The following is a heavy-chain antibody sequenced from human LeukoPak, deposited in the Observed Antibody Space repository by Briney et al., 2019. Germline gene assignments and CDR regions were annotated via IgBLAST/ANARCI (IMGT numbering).Heavy chain of an antibody. CDR1: GFTFSNHG. D-gene: IGHD3-10*01. J-gene: IGHJ4*02. CDR2: IGPSGDRT. CDR3: ARGGGDYYGIDY. V-gene: IGHV3-23*01. Sequence: GGSLRLSCAASGFTFSNHGMNWVRQAPGKGLEWVSGIGPSGDRTHYADSVKGRFSISGDNSKNTLYLQMNSLRAEDTALYYCARGGGDYYGIDYWGQGTLVTVSS.